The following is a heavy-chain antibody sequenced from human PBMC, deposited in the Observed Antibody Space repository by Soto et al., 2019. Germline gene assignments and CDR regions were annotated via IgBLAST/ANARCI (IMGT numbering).Heavy chain of an antibody. CDR1: GFTFSSYA. CDR2: ISGSGGST. CDR3: AKGTLGYCSSTSCQNNYYYYYGMDV. J-gene: IGHJ6*02. V-gene: IGHV3-23*01. D-gene: IGHD2-2*01. Sequence: PGGSLRLSCAASGFTFSSYAMSWVRQAPGKGLEWVSAISGSGGSTYYADSVKGRFTISRDNSKNTLYLQMNSLRAEDTAVYYCAKGTLGYCSSTSCQNNYYYYYGMDVWGQGTTVTVSS.